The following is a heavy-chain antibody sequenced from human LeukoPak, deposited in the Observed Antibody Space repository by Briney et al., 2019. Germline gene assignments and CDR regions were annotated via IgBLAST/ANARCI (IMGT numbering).Heavy chain of an antibody. Sequence: PSETLSLTCTVSGGSISSGDYYWSWIRQPPGKGLEWIGYIYYSGSTYYNPSLKSRVTISVDTSKNQFSLKLSSVTAADTAVYYCARGGYSYGWLVDYWGRGTLVTVSS. CDR2: IYYSGST. CDR1: GGSISSGDYY. D-gene: IGHD5-18*01. CDR3: ARGGYSYGWLVDY. J-gene: IGHJ4*02. V-gene: IGHV4-30-4*01.